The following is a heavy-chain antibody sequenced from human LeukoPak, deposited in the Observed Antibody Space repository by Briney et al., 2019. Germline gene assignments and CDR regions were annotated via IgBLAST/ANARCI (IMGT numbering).Heavy chain of an antibody. CDR3: ARDFHRRPIVEVPAAILLFDP. CDR2: INPSGGST. CDR1: GYTFTSYY. V-gene: IGHV1-46*01. J-gene: IGHJ5*02. Sequence: ASVKVSCKASGYTFTSYYMHWVRQAPGQGLEWMGVINPSGGSTSYAQKFQGRVTMTRDTSTSTVYMELSSLRSEDTAVYYCARDFHRRPIVEVPAAILLFDPWGQGALVTVSS. D-gene: IGHD2-2*01.